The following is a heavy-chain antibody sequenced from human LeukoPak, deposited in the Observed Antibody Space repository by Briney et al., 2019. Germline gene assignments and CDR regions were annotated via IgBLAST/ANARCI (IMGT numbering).Heavy chain of an antibody. CDR1: GFTFSSYA. Sequence: PGGSLRFSCAASGFTFSSYAMSWVRQAPGKGLEWVSAISGSGGSTYYADSVKGRFTISRDNSKNTLYLQMNSLRAEDTAVYYCATRFTSSWTGYWGQGTLVTVCS. CDR3: ATRFTSSWTGY. J-gene: IGHJ4*02. CDR2: ISGSGGST. D-gene: IGHD6-13*01. V-gene: IGHV3-23*01.